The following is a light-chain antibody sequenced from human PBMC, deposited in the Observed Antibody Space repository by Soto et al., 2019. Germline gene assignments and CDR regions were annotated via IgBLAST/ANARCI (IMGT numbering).Light chain of an antibody. J-gene: IGLJ2*01. V-gene: IGLV1-44*01. CDR3: AALDVSLVV. Sequence: QLVLTQPPSASGTPGQRVTISCSGSSSNIGTNTVIWYQQLPAAAPTLLIYSDNQRPSGVPDRFSGFNSGTSASLAISGLQSEYDAEYYCAALDVSLVVFGGGTKLTVL. CDR2: SDN. CDR1: SSNIGTNT.